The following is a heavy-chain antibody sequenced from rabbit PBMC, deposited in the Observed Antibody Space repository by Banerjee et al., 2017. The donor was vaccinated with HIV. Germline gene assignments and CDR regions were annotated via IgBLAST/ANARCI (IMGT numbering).Heavy chain of an antibody. Sequence: QSLEESGGDLVKPGASLTLTCTASGFSFSSYYMCWVRQAPGTGLEWIACIYGGSSGSAYYASWAKGRFTISKTSSTTVTLQMTSLTAADTATYFCARDAGGGYGYASDLWGQGTLVT. V-gene: IGHV1S40*01. CDR3: ARDAGGGYGYASDL. CDR2: IYGGSSGSA. D-gene: IGHD6-1*01. CDR1: GFSFSSYY. J-gene: IGHJ4*01.